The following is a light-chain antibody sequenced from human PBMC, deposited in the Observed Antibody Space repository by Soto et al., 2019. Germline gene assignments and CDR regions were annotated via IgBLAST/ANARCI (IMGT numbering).Light chain of an antibody. V-gene: IGLV2-8*01. Sequence: QSALTQPPSASGSPGQSVTISCTGTNNDIGVYDFVSWYQHHPGKAPRLIIYEVVQRPSGVPDRFSGSKSGNTASLTVSGLQAADEGHYFCQSYAGSNTYVFGSGTKVTVL. CDR3: QSYAGSNTYV. CDR1: NNDIGVYDF. CDR2: EVV. J-gene: IGLJ1*01.